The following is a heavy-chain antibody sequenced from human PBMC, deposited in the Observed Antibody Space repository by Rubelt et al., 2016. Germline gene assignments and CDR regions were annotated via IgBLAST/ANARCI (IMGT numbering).Heavy chain of an antibody. CDR2: INHSGST. CDR1: GGSFSGYY. J-gene: IGHJ4*02. Sequence: QVQLQQWGAGLLKPSETLSLTCAVYGGSFSGYYWSWIRQPPGKGLEWIGEINHSGSTNYNPSLKSRVTISVDTSKNQFSLKRSSVTAADTAVYYCARGKEGLGVTMMDYWGQGTLVTVST. D-gene: IGHD3-22*01. CDR3: ARGKEGLGVTMMDY. V-gene: IGHV4-34*01.